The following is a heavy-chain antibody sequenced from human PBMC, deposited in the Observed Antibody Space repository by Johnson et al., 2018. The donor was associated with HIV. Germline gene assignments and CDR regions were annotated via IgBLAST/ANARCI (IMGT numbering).Heavy chain of an antibody. D-gene: IGHD6-19*01. CDR2: IWSDGSNK. CDR1: GFTFSSYG. V-gene: IGHV3-33*06. CDR3: AKDGMVAGSGGADAFDI. Sequence: QVQLVESGGGVVQPGRSLRLSCAASGFTFSSYGIHWVRQAPGKGLEWVAVIWSDGSNKFYADSVRGRFTISRDNSKNTLYLQMNSLRAEDTAIYYCAKDGMVAGSGGADAFDIWGQGTMVTVSS. J-gene: IGHJ3*02.